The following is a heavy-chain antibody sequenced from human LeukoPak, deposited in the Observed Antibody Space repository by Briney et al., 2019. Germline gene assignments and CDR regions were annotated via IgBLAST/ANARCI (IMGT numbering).Heavy chain of an antibody. CDR3: AKSGLWFGELLSGRPAPFDY. J-gene: IGHJ4*02. CDR1: GGTFSSYA. Sequence: SVKVSCKASGGTFSSYAISWVRQAPGQGLEWMGRIIPILGIANYAQKFQGRVTITADKSTSTAYMELSSLRSEDTAVYYCAKSGLWFGELLSGRPAPFDYWGQGTLVTVSS. D-gene: IGHD3-10*01. V-gene: IGHV1-69*04. CDR2: IIPILGIA.